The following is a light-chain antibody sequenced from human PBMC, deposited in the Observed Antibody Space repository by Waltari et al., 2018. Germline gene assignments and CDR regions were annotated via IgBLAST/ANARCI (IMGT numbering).Light chain of an antibody. CDR1: SSDVGGYNY. V-gene: IGLV2-8*01. CDR3: SSYSGSNNLV. J-gene: IGLJ2*01. Sequence: QSALTQPPSASGSPGQSVTFSCTGTSSDVGGYNYVPWYQQHPGKAPKLMIYEVSKRPSGVPDRFSGSRSGNPASLTVSGLQAEDEADYYCSSYSGSNNLVFGGGTKLTVL. CDR2: EVS.